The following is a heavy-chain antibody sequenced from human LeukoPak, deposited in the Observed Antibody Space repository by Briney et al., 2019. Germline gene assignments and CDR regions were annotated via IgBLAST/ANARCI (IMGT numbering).Heavy chain of an antibody. D-gene: IGHD2-2*01. CDR3: ARALAWDQLLFDY. V-gene: IGHV3-48*03. CDR1: GFTFSSYE. CDR2: ISSSGSTI. Sequence: GGSLRLSCAASGFTFSSYEMNWVRQAPGKGLEWVSYISSSGSTIYYADSVKSRFTIYRDNAKNSLYLQMNSLRAEDTAVYYCARALAWDQLLFDYWGQGTLVTVSS. J-gene: IGHJ4*02.